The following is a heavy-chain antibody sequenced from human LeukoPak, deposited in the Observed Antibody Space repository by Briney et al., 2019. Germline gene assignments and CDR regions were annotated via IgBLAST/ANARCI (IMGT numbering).Heavy chain of an antibody. CDR2: LNHSGST. CDR3: AREGYCSSTSCYVNWFDP. V-gene: IGHV4-34*01. D-gene: IGHD2-2*01. CDR1: GGSFSGYY. J-gene: IGHJ5*02. Sequence: SETLSLTCAVYGGSFSGYYWSWIRQPPGKGLEWIGELNHSGSTNYNPSLKSRVTISVDTSKNQFSLKLSSVTAADTAVYYCAREGYCSSTSCYVNWFDPWGQGTLVTVSS.